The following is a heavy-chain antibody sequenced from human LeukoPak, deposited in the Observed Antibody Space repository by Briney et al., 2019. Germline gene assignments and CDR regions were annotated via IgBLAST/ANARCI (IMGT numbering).Heavy chain of an antibody. J-gene: IGHJ6*03. V-gene: IGHV4-34*01. Sequence: SETLSLTCAVYGGSFSGYYWSWIRQPPGKGLEWSGEINHSGSTNYNPSLKSRVTISVDTSKNQFSLKLSSVTAADTAVYYCARQKGSSGYYYYYYMDVWGKGTTVTISS. CDR1: GGSFSGYY. CDR3: ARQKGSSGYYYYYYMDV. CDR2: INHSGST. D-gene: IGHD3-3*01.